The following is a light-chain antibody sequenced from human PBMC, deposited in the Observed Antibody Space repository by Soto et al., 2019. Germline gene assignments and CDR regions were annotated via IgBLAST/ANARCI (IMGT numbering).Light chain of an antibody. CDR3: QHTTDFT. CDR1: SSSKW. V-gene: IGKV1-5*01. Sequence: DIQMTQSPSTLAASVVDTVTMTCRSSSKWLAWYQKKPGKATKLLIYDVSNLERGVPTRFSGSTSGAESTLTITGLQPDDLGTYYCQHTTDFTVGQGTKVEIK. CDR2: DVS. J-gene: IGKJ2*01.